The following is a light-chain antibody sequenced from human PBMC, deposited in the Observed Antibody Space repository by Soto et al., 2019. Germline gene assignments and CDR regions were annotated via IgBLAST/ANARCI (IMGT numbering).Light chain of an antibody. CDR3: QQFNIWPWT. CDR2: GAS. V-gene: IGKV3-15*01. Sequence: EIVMTQSPANLSVSPGERATLSCRASQTISSDLAWYQQKPGQAPRLLIYGASTRATGIPGRFSGSGSGTDFTLTISSLQSEDSALYYCQQFNIWPWTFGQGTKVEIK. CDR1: QTISSD. J-gene: IGKJ1*01.